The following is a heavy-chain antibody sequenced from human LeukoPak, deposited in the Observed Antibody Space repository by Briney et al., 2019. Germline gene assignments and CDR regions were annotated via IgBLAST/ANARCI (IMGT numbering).Heavy chain of an antibody. CDR1: GFTFSRYA. D-gene: IGHD3-10*01. CDR3: VKDPPITMVRGVIIDFDY. J-gene: IGHJ4*02. V-gene: IGHV3-23*01. Sequence: GGSLRLSCAASGFTFSRYAMSWVRQAPGKGLEWVSAISGSGNATYYADSAKGRFTISRDNSKNTLYLQMNSLRAEDTAVYYCVKDPPITMVRGVIIDFDYWGQGTLVTDSS. CDR2: ISGSGNAT.